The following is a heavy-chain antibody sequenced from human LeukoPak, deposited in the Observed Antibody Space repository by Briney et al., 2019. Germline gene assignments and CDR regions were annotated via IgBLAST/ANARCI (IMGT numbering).Heavy chain of an antibody. CDR2: ISSSSSYI. Sequence: GGSLRLSCAASGFTFSSYSMNWVRQAPGKGLEWASSISSSSSYIYYADSVKGRFTISRDNAKNSLYLQMNSLRAEDTAVYYCARDSGSYYRGWFDPWGQGTLVTVSS. J-gene: IGHJ5*02. D-gene: IGHD1-26*01. V-gene: IGHV3-21*01. CDR1: GFTFSSYS. CDR3: ARDSGSYYRGWFDP.